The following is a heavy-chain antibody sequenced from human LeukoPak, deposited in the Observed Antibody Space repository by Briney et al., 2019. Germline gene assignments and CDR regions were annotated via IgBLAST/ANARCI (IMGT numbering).Heavy chain of an antibody. D-gene: IGHD3-22*01. CDR3: ARGGYYDGSGYFDYKYDY. J-gene: IGHJ4*02. Sequence: PSETLSLTCTVSGGSINGYYWSWIRQPPGKGLEWIGYIYYSGGTNYSPSVKSRLTISLDTSKNQFSLKLSSVTAADTAVYYCARGGYYDGSGYFDYKYDYWGQGTLVTVSS. CDR2: IYYSGGT. CDR1: GGSINGYY. V-gene: IGHV4-59*01.